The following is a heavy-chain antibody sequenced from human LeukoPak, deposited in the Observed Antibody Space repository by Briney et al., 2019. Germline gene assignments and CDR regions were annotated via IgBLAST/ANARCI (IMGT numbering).Heavy chain of an antibody. CDR1: GGSFSGYY. CDR2: INHSGST. Sequence: PSETLSLTCAVYGGSFSGYYWSWIRQPPGKGLEWIGEINHSGSTNYNPSLRSRVTISVDTSKNQFSLKLSSVTAADTAVYYCARTHHSASLGIDYWGQGTLVTVSS. V-gene: IGHV4-34*01. CDR3: ARTHHSASLGIDY. D-gene: IGHD3-16*02. J-gene: IGHJ4*02.